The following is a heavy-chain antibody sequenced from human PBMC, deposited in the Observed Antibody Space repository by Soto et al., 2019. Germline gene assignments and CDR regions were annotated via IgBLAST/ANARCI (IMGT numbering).Heavy chain of an antibody. V-gene: IGHV3-64D*08. J-gene: IGHJ4*02. CDR2: ISSNGGST. D-gene: IGHD3-3*01. CDR3: VKDHYDFWSGYHVGYFDY. Sequence: GGSLRLSCSASGFTFSSYAMHWVRQAPGKGLEYVSAISSNGGSTYYADSVKGRFTISRDNSKNTLYLQMSSLRAEDTAVYYCVKDHYDFWSGYHVGYFDYWGQGTLVTVTS. CDR1: GFTFSSYA.